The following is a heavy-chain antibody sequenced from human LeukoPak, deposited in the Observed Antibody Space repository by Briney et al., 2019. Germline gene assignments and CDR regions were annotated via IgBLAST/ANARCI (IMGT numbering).Heavy chain of an antibody. V-gene: IGHV3-53*01. CDR1: GIIVSSSY. CDR3: ARAQFYHDSSTYGPDY. Sequence: GGSLRLSCAASGIIVSSSYMSWVRQAPGKGLEWVSVIYGGGSTYYADSVKGRFSISRDTSKNAVYLQMNSLRAEDTAVYYCARAQFYHDSSTYGPDYWGQGTLVTVSS. J-gene: IGHJ4*02. D-gene: IGHD3-22*01. CDR2: IYGGGST.